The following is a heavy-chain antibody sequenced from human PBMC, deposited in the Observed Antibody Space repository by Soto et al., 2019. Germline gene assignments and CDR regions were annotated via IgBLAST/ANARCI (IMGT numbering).Heavy chain of an antibody. J-gene: IGHJ6*02. CDR3: ARQPKSITMIVVVITHYYYYGMHV. D-gene: IGHD3-22*01. CDR1: GGSISSSSYY. Sequence: SETLSLTCTVSGGSISSSSYYWGWIRQPPGKGLEWIGSIYYSGSTYYNPSLKSRVTISVDTSKNQFSLKLSSVTAADTAVYYCARQPKSITMIVVVITHYYYYGMHVWGQGTTVTVSS. CDR2: IYYSGST. V-gene: IGHV4-39*01.